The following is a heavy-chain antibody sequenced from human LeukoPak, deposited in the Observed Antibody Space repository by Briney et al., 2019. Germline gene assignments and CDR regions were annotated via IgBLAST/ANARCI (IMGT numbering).Heavy chain of an antibody. D-gene: IGHD6-6*01. J-gene: IGHJ6*03. Sequence: PSETLSLTCSVSGDSISSRDYYWSWIRQPPGKGLEWIGYIYYSGSTSYNPSLKSRVTMSVDTSKNQFSLKLSSVTAADTAVYYCAREYYSSSSCYMDVWGKGATVTVSS. CDR1: GDSISSRDYY. CDR3: AREYYSSSSCYMDV. V-gene: IGHV4-30-4*08. CDR2: IYYSGST.